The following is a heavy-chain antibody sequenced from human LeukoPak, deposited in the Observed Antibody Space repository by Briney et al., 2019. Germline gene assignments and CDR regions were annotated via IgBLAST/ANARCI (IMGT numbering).Heavy chain of an antibody. V-gene: IGHV3-66*01. CDR3: ARDFWSGYPTGY. Sequence: ETLSLTCTVSGGSISSYYWSWVRQAPGKGLEWVSVIYSGGSTYYADSVKGRFTISRDNSKNTLYLQMNSLRAEDTAVYYCARDFWSGYPTGYWGQGTLVTVSS. J-gene: IGHJ4*02. D-gene: IGHD3-3*01. CDR1: GGSISSYY. CDR2: IYSGGST.